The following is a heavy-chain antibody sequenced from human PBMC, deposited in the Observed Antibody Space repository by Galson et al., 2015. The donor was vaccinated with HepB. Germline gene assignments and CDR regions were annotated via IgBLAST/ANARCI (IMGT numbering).Heavy chain of an antibody. V-gene: IGHV3-30*02. CDR1: GFTFSSYG. CDR3: AKDRYGSGSSSLYYFDY. CDR2: IRYDGSNK. J-gene: IGHJ4*02. Sequence: SLRLSCAASGFTFSSYGMHWVRQAPGKGLEWVAFIRYDGSNKYYADSVKGRFTISRDNSKNTLYLQMNSLRAEDTAVYYCAKDRYGSGSSSLYYFDYWGQGTLVTVSS. D-gene: IGHD3-10*01.